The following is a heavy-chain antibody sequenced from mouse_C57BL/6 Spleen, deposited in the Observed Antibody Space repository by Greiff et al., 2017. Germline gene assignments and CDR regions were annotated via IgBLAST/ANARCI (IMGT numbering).Heavy chain of an antibody. V-gene: IGHV1-82*01. CDR3: ARSSAQATDD. CDR2: IYPGDGDT. Sequence: QVQLQQSGPELVKPGASVKISCKASGYAFSSSWMNWVKQRPGKGLEWIGRIYPGDGDTNYNGKFKGKATLTADKSSSTAYMQLSSLTSEDSAVYFCARSSAQATDDWGQGTTLTVSS. J-gene: IGHJ2*01. D-gene: IGHD3-2*02. CDR1: GYAFSSSW.